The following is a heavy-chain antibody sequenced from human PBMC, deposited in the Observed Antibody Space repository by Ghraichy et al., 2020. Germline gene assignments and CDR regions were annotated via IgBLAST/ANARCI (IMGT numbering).Heavy chain of an antibody. Sequence: SQTLSLTCAISGDSVSSNSAAWNWIRQSPSRGLEWLGRTYYRSKWYNDFAVSVISRITINPDTFNNQFSLHLNSVTPEDTAVYYCARDGSGWFRFDYWGQGTLVTVSS. CDR2: TYYRSKWYN. D-gene: IGHD6-19*01. J-gene: IGHJ4*02. CDR1: GDSVSSNSAA. CDR3: ARDGSGWFRFDY. V-gene: IGHV6-1*01.